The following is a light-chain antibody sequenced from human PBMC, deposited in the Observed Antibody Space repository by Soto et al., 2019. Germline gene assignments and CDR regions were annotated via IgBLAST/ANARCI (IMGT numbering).Light chain of an antibody. J-gene: IGLJ1*01. V-gene: IGLV2-14*01. CDR2: DVS. CDR3: SSFTSSVTYV. CDR1: SSDVGGHNS. Sequence: QSAPTQPASVSGSPAQSLTISCTGTSSDVGGHNSVSWSRQDPGRAPKLMIYDVSNRPSGVSDRFSGSKSGNTASLTISGLQIEDEADYYCSSFTSSVTYVFGTGTKVTVL.